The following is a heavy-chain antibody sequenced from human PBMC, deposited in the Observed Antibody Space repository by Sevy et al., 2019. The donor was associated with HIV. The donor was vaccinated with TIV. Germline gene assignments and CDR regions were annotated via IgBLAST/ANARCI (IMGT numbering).Heavy chain of an antibody. CDR3: AKTLQKLPFHPHYFDY. CDR1: GFTLTSYT. V-gene: IGHV3-23*01. J-gene: IGHJ4*02. D-gene: IGHD2-21*02. Sequence: GGSLRLSCAASGFTLTSYTMNWVRQAPGKGLEWVASISATGGSTYYADSVKGRFTISRDVSKGTLYLQMNGLTAEETAIFYCAKTLQKLPFHPHYFDYWGQGTLVTVSS. CDR2: ISATGGST.